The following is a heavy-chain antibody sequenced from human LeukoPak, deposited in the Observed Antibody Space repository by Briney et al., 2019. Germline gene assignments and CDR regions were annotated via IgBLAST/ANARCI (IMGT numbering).Heavy chain of an antibody. Sequence: GALRLSCAASGFTFSSYGMHWVRQAPGKGLEWVAVISYDGSNKYYADSVEGRFTISRDNSKNTLYLQMNSLRAEDTAVYYCAKDTEEILFQFDYWGQGTLVTVSS. V-gene: IGHV3-30*18. J-gene: IGHJ4*02. CDR1: GFTFSSYG. CDR3: AKDTEEILFQFDY. D-gene: IGHD2-15*01. CDR2: ISYDGSNK.